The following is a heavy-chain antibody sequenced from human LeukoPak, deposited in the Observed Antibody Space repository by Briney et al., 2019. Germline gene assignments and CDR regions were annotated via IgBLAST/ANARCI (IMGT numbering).Heavy chain of an antibody. CDR2: ISGSGGST. V-gene: IGHV3-23*01. CDR3: AKDWAVAAAGLDENY. CDR1: GFTFSSYA. J-gene: IGHJ4*02. Sequence: GGSLRLSCAASGFTFSSYAMSWVRQAPGKGLEWVSAISGSGGSTYCADSVKGRFTISRDNSKNTLYLQMNSLRAEDTAVYYCAKDWAVAAAGLDENYWGQGTLVTVSS. D-gene: IGHD6-13*01.